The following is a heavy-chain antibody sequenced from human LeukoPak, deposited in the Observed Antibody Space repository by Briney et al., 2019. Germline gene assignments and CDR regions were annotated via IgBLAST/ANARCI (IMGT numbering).Heavy chain of an antibody. CDR2: ISGSGSST. Sequence: GGSLRLSCAASGFTFSSYAMSWVRQAPGKGLEWVSAISGSGSSTYYADSVKGRFTISRDNSKNTLYLQMNSLRAEDTAVYYCAKDRAYSYGHLDYWGQGTLVTVSS. V-gene: IGHV3-23*01. J-gene: IGHJ4*02. CDR3: AKDRAYSYGHLDY. CDR1: GFTFSSYA. D-gene: IGHD5-18*01.